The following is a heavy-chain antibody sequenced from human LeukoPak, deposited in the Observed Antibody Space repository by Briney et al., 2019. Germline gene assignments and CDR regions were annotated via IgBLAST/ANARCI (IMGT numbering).Heavy chain of an antibody. J-gene: IGHJ4*02. CDR2: ISYDGSNK. CDR3: AKDRIVGAIDY. V-gene: IGHV3-30*18. Sequence: PGGSLRLSCAASGFTFSSYGMHWVRQAPGKGLEWVAVISYDGSNKYYADSVKGRFTISRDNSKNTLYLQMNSLRAEDTAVYYCAKDRIVGAIDYWGQGTLVTVS. CDR1: GFTFSSYG. D-gene: IGHD1-26*01.